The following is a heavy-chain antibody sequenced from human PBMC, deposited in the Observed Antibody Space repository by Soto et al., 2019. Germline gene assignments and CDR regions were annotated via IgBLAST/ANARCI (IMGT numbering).Heavy chain of an antibody. V-gene: IGHV3-33*01. J-gene: IGHJ6*02. D-gene: IGHD6-13*01. CDR1: GFTFSSYG. CDR3: AREGSSSWFPLYYYYGMDV. CDR2: IWYDGSNK. Sequence: SLRLSCAASGFTFSSYGMHWVRQAPGKGLEWVAVIWYDGSNKYYADSVKGRFTISRDNSKNTLYLQMNSLRAEDTAVYYCAREGSSSWFPLYYYYGMDVWGQGTTVTVSS.